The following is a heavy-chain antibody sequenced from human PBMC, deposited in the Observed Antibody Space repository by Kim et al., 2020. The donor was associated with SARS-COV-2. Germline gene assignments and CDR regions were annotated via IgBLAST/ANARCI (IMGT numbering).Heavy chain of an antibody. Sequence: ASVKVSCKASGYTFTSYAMNWVRQAPGQGLEWMGWINTNTGNPTYAQGFTGRFVFSLDTSVSTAYLQISSLKAEDTAVYYCARDLFANLGYCSSTSCFGAYWGQGTLVTVSS. CDR3: ARDLFANLGYCSSTSCFGAY. D-gene: IGHD2-2*01. V-gene: IGHV7-4-1*02. CDR1: GYTFTSYA. CDR2: INTNTGNP. J-gene: IGHJ4*02.